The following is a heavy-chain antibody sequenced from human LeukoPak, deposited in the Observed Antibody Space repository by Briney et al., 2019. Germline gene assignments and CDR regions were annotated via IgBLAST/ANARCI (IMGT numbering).Heavy chain of an antibody. CDR2: INPNSGGT. CDR1: GYTFTGYY. D-gene: IGHD6-13*01. CDR3: ATATGGSSWFYDAFDI. J-gene: IGHJ3*02. Sequence: ASVKVSCKASGYTFTGYYMHWVRQAPGQGLEWMGWINPNSGGTNYAQKFQGRVTMTEDTSTDTAYMELSSLRSEDTAVYYCATATGGSSWFYDAFDIWGQGTMVTVSS. V-gene: IGHV1-2*02.